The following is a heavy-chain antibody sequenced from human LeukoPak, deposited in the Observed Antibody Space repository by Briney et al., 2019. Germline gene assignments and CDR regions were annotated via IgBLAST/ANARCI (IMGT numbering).Heavy chain of an antibody. J-gene: IGHJ5*02. V-gene: IGHV3-21*01. D-gene: IGHD6-13*01. CDR3: AREPRQIAAAKINWFDP. Sequence: GTLSLTCAVSGGSISSSNWWSWVRQPPGKGLEWVSSISSSSSYIYYADSVKGRFTISRDNAKNSLYLQMNSLRAEDTAVYYYAREPRQIAAAKINWFDPWGQGTLVTVSS. CDR2: ISSSSSYI. CDR1: GGSISSSN.